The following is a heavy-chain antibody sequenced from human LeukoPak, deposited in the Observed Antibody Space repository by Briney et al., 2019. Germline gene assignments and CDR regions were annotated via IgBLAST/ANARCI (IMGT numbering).Heavy chain of an antibody. V-gene: IGHV3-21*01. CDR3: ARGRVGSGSLAEYFQH. D-gene: IGHD6-19*01. CDR2: NSSSSSYI. CDR1: GFTFSSYS. J-gene: IGHJ1*01. Sequence: GGSLRLSCAASGFTFSSYSMNWVRQAPGKGLEWVSSNSSSSSYIYYADSVKGRFTISRDNAKNSLYLQMNSLRAEDTAVYYCARGRVGSGSLAEYFQHWGQGTLVTVSS.